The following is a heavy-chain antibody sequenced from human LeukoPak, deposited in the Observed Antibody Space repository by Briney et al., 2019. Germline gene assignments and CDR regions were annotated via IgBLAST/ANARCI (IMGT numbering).Heavy chain of an antibody. J-gene: IGHJ5*02. V-gene: IGHV4-59*12. CDR3: ARDEMNWFDP. CDR1: GFTFSSYA. Sequence: PGGSLRLSCAASGFTFSSYAMSWIRQPPGKGLEWIGYIYYTGSTNYNPSLKSRVTISVDTSNNQFSLKLSSVTAADTAVYYCARDEMNWFDPWGQGTLVIVSS. CDR2: IYYTGST. D-gene: IGHD5-24*01.